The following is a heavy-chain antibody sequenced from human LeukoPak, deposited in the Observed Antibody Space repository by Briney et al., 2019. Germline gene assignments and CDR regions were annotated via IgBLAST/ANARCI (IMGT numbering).Heavy chain of an antibody. D-gene: IGHD2-21*01. CDR1: GYTFTSYA. J-gene: IGHJ4*02. CDR2: ITPSGGT. V-gene: IGHV1-2*02. Sequence: GASVKVSCKASGYTFTSYAIHWVRQAPGQGLEWMGWITPSGGTNYPQKFQGRVAITWDTSITTAYMDLSRLTSDDTAVYYCAKVGETDNIDYWGQGTLVTVYS. CDR3: AKVGETDNIDY.